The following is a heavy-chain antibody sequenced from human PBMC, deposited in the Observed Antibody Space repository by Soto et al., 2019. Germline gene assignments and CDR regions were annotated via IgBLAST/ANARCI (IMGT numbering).Heavy chain of an antibody. Sequence: PSVKVSCKASGYTFTSYGISWVRQAPGQGLEWMGWISAYNGNTNYAQKLQGRVTMTTDTSTSTAYMELRSLRSDDTAVYYCARDLPYSNYGGHDAFDIWGQGTMVTVSS. CDR2: ISAYNGNT. D-gene: IGHD4-4*01. CDR3: ARDLPYSNYGGHDAFDI. V-gene: IGHV1-18*01. CDR1: GYTFTSYG. J-gene: IGHJ3*02.